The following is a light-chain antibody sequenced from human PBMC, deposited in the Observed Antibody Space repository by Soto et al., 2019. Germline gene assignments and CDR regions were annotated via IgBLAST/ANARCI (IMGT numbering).Light chain of an antibody. Sequence: QSVLTQPPSASGTPGQRVTISCSGSRSNIGSNTVNWYQQLPGTAPKLLIYSNNHRPSGVPDRFSGSKSGTSASLAISGLQSEDEADYYCAAWDDSLNGVVFGGRTKLTVL. J-gene: IGLJ2*01. V-gene: IGLV1-44*01. CDR3: AAWDDSLNGVV. CDR2: SNN. CDR1: RSNIGSNT.